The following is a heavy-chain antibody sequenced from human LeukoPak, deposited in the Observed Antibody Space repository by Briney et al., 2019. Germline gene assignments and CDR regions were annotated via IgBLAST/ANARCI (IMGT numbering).Heavy chain of an antibody. CDR2: INPNSGGT. CDR3: ARDEVSYGDYVGGWFDP. D-gene: IGHD4-17*01. Sequence: ASVEVSCKASGYTFTGYYMHWVRQAPGQGLEWMGWINPNSGGTNYAQKFQGRVTMTRDTSISTAYMELSRLRSDDTAVYYCARDEVSYGDYVGGWFDPWGQGTLVTVSS. V-gene: IGHV1-2*02. CDR1: GYTFTGYY. J-gene: IGHJ5*02.